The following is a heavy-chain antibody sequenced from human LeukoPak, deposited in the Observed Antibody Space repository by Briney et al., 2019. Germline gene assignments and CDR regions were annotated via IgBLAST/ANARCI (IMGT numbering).Heavy chain of an antibody. D-gene: IGHD3-10*01. CDR1: GGSFSGYY. CDR2: INHSGST. V-gene: IGHV4-34*01. J-gene: IGHJ4*02. CDR3: ARGRLYITMGRGVTDAPYFDY. Sequence: SETLSLTCAVYGGSFSGYYWSWIRQPPGKGLEWIGEINHSGSTNYDPSLKSRVTISIDTSKKQFSLRLSSVTAADTAVYYCARGRLYITMGRGVTDAPYFDYWGQGTLVTVSS.